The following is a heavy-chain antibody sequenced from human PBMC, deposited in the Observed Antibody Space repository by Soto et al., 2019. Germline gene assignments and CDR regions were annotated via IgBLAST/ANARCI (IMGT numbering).Heavy chain of an antibody. Sequence: QVHLVQSGAEVKKPGSSVKVSCQTSGGSFNNYAVSWVRQAPGQALEWMGGIIPNFDTPNYAQKFQDRVTIIADESTRTVYMELRSLRSNDTAVYYCAVAMVREILIFESSGMHVWGQGTTVIVSS. CDR1: GGSFNNYA. V-gene: IGHV1-69*01. CDR3: AVAMVREILIFESSGMHV. CDR2: IIPNFDTP. J-gene: IGHJ6*02. D-gene: IGHD3-10*01.